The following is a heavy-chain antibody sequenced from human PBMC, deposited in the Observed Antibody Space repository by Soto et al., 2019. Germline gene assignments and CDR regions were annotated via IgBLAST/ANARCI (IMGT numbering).Heavy chain of an antibody. CDR2: MNPNSGNT. V-gene: IGHV1-8*01. CDR1: GYTFTSYD. D-gene: IGHD5-18*01. CDR3: ARGVDTAMVIGGGVDAFDI. Sequence: ASVKVSCKASGYTFTSYDINWVRQATGQGLEWMGWMNPNSGNTGYAQKFQGRVTMTRNTSISTAYMELSSLRSEDTAVYYCARGVDTAMVIGGGVDAFDIWGQGTMVTVSS. J-gene: IGHJ3*02.